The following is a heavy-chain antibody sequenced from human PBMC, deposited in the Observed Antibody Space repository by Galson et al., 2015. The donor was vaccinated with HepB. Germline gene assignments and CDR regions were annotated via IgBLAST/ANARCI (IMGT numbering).Heavy chain of an antibody. CDR3: ARDQTYFDAFDI. CDR1: GFTFSSYS. CDR2: ISSSSSYI. D-gene: IGHD3-10*01. J-gene: IGHJ3*02. Sequence: SLRLSCAASGFTFSSYSMNWVRQAPGKGLEWVSSISSSSSYIYYADSVKGRFTISRDNAKNSLYLQMNSLRAEDTAVYYCARDQTYFDAFDIWSQGTMVTVSS. V-gene: IGHV3-21*01.